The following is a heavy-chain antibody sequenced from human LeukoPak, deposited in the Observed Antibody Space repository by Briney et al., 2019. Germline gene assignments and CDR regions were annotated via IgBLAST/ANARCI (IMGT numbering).Heavy chain of an antibody. D-gene: IGHD5-12*01. CDR3: VKGGYDFVEVAYIDF. CDR2: ISGSGDTT. V-gene: IGHV3-23*01. J-gene: IGHJ4*02. CDR1: GFTFSNYA. Sequence: GGSLRLSCAASGFTFSNYAMSWVRQAPGKGLESVASISGSGDTTYSADLVKGRFTISRDNSKNTLYLQMKSLRVEDTAVYYCVKGGYDFVEVAYIDFWGQGALVTVSS.